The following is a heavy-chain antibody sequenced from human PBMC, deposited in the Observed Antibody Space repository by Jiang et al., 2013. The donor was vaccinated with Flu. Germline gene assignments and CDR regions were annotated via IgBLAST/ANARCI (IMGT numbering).Heavy chain of an antibody. CDR3: ARALYDSSGYCYFDF. V-gene: IGHV4-31*03. J-gene: IGHJ4*02. Sequence: GLVKPSQTLSLTCTVSGGSISSGGHYYGWIRQHPGKGLEWIGNIYYSGSTYYNPSLKSRRTISIDTSKNQFSLELSSVTAADTAVYYCARALYDSSGYCYFDFWGQGTLVTVSS. D-gene: IGHD3-22*01. CDR1: GGSISSGGHY. CDR2: IYYSGST.